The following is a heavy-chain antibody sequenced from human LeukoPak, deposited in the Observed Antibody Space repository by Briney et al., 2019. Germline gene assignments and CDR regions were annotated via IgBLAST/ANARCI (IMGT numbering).Heavy chain of an antibody. CDR2: ISSSSSTI. CDR3: ARVGSTYYDAFDI. V-gene: IGHV3-48*04. Sequence: PGGSLRLSCAASGFTFSSYSMNWVRQAPGKGLEWVSYISSSSSTIYYADSVKGRFTISRDNAKNSLYLQMNSLRAEDTAVYYCARVGSTYYDAFDIWGQGTMVTVSS. J-gene: IGHJ3*02. CDR1: GFTFSSYS. D-gene: IGHD2-15*01.